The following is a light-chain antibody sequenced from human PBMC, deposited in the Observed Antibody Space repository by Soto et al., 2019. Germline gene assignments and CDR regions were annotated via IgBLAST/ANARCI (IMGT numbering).Light chain of an antibody. CDR3: SSYTSTSTLVV. Sequence: QSALTQPASVSGSLGQSITISCTGTSSDVGAYNYVSWYQQHPGTAPKLMIYEVSYRPSGVSNRFSGSKSGNTASLSISGLQAEDEADYYCSSYTSTSTLVVVGGGTKLTVL. V-gene: IGLV2-14*01. CDR2: EVS. J-gene: IGLJ2*01. CDR1: SSDVGAYNY.